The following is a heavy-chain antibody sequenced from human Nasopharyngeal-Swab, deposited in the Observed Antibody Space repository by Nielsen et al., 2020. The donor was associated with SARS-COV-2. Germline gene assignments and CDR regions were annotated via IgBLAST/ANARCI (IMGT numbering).Heavy chain of an antibody. CDR3: AKVTTRSHPNI. D-gene: IGHD4-17*01. J-gene: IGHJ3*02. Sequence: GESLKISCAASGFTFSDYHMSWIRQAPGKGLEWVSYISSSGSTIYYADSVKGRFTISRDNAKNSLYLQMNSLRAEDTAVYYCAKVTTRSHPNIWGQGTMVTVSS. CDR1: GFTFSDYH. V-gene: IGHV3-11*01. CDR2: ISSSGSTI.